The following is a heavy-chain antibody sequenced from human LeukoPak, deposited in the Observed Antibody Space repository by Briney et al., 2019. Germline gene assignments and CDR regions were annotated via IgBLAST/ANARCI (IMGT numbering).Heavy chain of an antibody. Sequence: GGSLRLSCAASGFTFSDYYMSWIRQAPGKGLEWVSAISGSGGSTYYADSVKGRFTISRDNSKNTLYLQMNSLRAEDTAVYYCAKDFAPFTYYDYVWGSSDAFDIWGQGTMVTVSS. CDR3: AKDFAPFTYYDYVWGSSDAFDI. V-gene: IGHV3-23*01. D-gene: IGHD3-16*01. J-gene: IGHJ3*02. CDR2: ISGSGGST. CDR1: GFTFSDYY.